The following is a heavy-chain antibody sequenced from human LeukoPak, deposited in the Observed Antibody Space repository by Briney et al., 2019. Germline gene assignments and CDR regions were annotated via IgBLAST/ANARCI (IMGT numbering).Heavy chain of an antibody. CDR3: AKGDYYDSSGYFDY. J-gene: IGHJ4*02. Sequence: PGGSLRLSCVASGFTFSSYGMHWVRQAPGKGLEWVAVISYDGSNKYYADSVKGRFTISRDNSKNTLYLQMNSLRAEDTAVYYCAKGDYYDSSGYFDYWGQGTLVTVSS. V-gene: IGHV3-30*18. CDR1: GFTFSSYG. CDR2: ISYDGSNK. D-gene: IGHD3-22*01.